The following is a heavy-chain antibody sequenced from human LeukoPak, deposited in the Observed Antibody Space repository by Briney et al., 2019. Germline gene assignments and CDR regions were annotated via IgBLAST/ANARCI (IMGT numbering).Heavy chain of an antibody. CDR3: ARGALYYYYMDV. CDR2: IIPIFGTA. Sequence: SATVSCKASGGTFSSYAISWVRQAPGQGLEWMGGIIPIFGTANYAQKFQGRVTITTDESTSTAYMELSSLRSEDTAVYYCARGALYYYYMDVWGKGTTVTVSS. J-gene: IGHJ6*03. CDR1: GGTFSSYA. V-gene: IGHV1-69*05.